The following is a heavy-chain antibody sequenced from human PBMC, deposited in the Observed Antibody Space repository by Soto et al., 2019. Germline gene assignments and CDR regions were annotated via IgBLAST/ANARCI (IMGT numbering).Heavy chain of an antibody. CDR2: IKEDGSEK. D-gene: IGHD3-10*01. CDR1: GITFSDYW. V-gene: IGHV3-7*05. Sequence: EVQLVESGGGLLQPGGSLRLSCAASGITFSDYWMSWVRQAPGKGLEWVANIKEDGSEKYYVDSVKGRFTISRDNAKNSLYMQMNSLRAEDTAVYYCARDYNREFDYWGQGTPVTVPS. J-gene: IGHJ4*02. CDR3: ARDYNREFDY.